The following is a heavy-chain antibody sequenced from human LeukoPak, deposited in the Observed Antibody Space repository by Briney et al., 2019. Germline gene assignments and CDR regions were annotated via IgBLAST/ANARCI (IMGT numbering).Heavy chain of an antibody. Sequence: PSETLSHTCTVSGGSISSSYWSWIQQPAGKGLEWIGRVYTSGSTNYNYNPSLKSRLTMSVDTSKNQFSLKLSSVTAADTAVYYCARDPNSALWGQGTLVTVSS. J-gene: IGHJ4*02. CDR1: GGSISSSY. CDR3: ARDPNSAL. CDR2: VYTSGST. V-gene: IGHV4-4*07. D-gene: IGHD2-21*01.